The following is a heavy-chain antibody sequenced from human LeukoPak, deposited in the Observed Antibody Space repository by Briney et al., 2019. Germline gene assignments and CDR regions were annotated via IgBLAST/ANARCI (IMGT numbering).Heavy chain of an antibody. Sequence: GGSLRLSCAASGFTFTSYSMNWVRQAPGKGLEWVSTISGGGGSIYYADSVKGRFTISRDNSKNTLYLQVNSLRAEDTAVYYCAKGGKWDVTPFDYWGQGTLVAVSS. J-gene: IGHJ4*02. CDR1: GFTFTSYS. CDR3: AKGGKWDVTPFDY. CDR2: ISGGGGSI. D-gene: IGHD1-26*01. V-gene: IGHV3-23*01.